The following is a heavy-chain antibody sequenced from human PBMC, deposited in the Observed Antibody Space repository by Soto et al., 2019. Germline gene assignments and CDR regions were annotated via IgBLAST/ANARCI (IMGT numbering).Heavy chain of an antibody. V-gene: IGHV1-24*01. CDR3: ATAAGQLDGGHYYYYYMDV. J-gene: IGHJ6*03. D-gene: IGHD6-6*01. CDR2: FDPEDGET. CDR1: GYTLTELS. Sequence: ASVKVSCKVSGYTLTELSMHWVRQAPGKGLEWMGGFDPEDGETIYAQKFQGRVTMTEDTSTDTAYMELSSLRSEDTAVYYCATAAGQLDGGHYYYYYMDVWGKGTTVTVSS.